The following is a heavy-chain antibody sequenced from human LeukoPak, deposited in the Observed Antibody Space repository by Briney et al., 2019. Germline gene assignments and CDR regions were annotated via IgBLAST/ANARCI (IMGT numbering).Heavy chain of an antibody. CDR1: GFTVSSNY. V-gene: IGHV3-66*01. J-gene: IGHJ4*02. Sequence: GGSLRLSCAASGFTVSSNYINWVRQAPGKGLEWVSLIYGSTSADYADSVKGRFTISRDTSMNTVYLQMNSLRAEDTAVYYCARLNFGDDCWGQGTLVTVSS. CDR2: IYGSTSA. D-gene: IGHD4-17*01. CDR3: ARLNFGDDC.